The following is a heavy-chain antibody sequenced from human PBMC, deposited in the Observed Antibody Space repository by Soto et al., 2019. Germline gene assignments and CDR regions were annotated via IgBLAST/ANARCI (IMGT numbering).Heavy chain of an antibody. Sequence: QVQLVESGGGVVQPGRSLTLSCAASGFTFSSNGMHWVRQAPGKGLEWLAVISYDGSNKYYADSVKGRFTISRDNSKNTLSLQMNSLRPEDTAVYYCGKEEATSIAFESWGQGTLVTVSS. CDR2: ISYDGSNK. CDR1: GFTFSSNG. D-gene: IGHD6-6*01. V-gene: IGHV3-30*18. J-gene: IGHJ4*02. CDR3: GKEEATSIAFES.